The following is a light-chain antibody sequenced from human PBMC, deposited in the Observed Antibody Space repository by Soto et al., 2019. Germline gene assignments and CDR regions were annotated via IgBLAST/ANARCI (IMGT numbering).Light chain of an antibody. CDR3: QDFDAPQWT. CDR1: QRACRQY. CDR2: SVS. J-gene: IGKJ1*01. Sequence: VLTQSPDTLSFSPGDRATLSCRANQRACRQYLSWYQQRPGQPPRLLIYSVSMRADGIPDRFSGSGSGSEFTLTINRLEPEDFAVYYCQDFDAPQWTFGQGTKIE. V-gene: IGKV3-20*01.